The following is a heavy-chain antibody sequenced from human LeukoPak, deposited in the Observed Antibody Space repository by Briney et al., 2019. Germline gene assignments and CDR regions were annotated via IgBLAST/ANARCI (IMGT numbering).Heavy chain of an antibody. CDR2: ISWNSGSI. CDR3: VRDNAYTFDY. D-gene: IGHD5-24*01. Sequence: GGSLRLSCAVSGFTFDDYAMHWVRQAPGKGLEWVSGISWNSGSIGYADSVKGRFTISRDNAKSTLSLQMNSLRAEDTAIYYCVRDNAYTFDYWGQGTLVTVSS. CDR1: GFTFDDYA. J-gene: IGHJ4*01. V-gene: IGHV3-9*01.